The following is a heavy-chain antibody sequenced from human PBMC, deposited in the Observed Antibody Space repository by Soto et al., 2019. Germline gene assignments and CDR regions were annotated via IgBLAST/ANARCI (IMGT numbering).Heavy chain of an antibody. J-gene: IGHJ6*02. V-gene: IGHV3-30-3*01. CDR3: ARDSYCSGGNCYRYYYGMDV. CDR1: GFTFSSYA. CDR2: LSYDGNNK. Sequence: QVQLVESGGGVVQPGRSLRLSCAASGFTFSSYAIHWVRQAPGKGLEWVAVLSYDGNNKYYADSVKDRFTISRDNSKNTLFLQMNSLRAEDTAVYYCARDSYCSGGNCYRYYYGMDVWGQGTTVTVSS. D-gene: IGHD2-15*01.